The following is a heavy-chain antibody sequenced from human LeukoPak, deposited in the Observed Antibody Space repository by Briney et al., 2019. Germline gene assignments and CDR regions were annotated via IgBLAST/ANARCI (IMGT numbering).Heavy chain of an antibody. CDR3: ARADYGHYFDY. J-gene: IGHJ4*02. Sequence: ASVKVSCKASGYAFTGYYMHWVRQAPGQGLEWMGWINPTSGGTNYAQKVQGRVTMTRDTSISTAYMELSSLTSDDTAVYYCARADYGHYFDYWGQGTLVTVSS. V-gene: IGHV1-2*02. CDR1: GYAFTGYY. D-gene: IGHD4-17*01. CDR2: INPTSGGT.